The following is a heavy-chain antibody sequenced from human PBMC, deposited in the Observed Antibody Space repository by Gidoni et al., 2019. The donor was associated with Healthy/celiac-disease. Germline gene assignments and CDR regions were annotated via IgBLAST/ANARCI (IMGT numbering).Heavy chain of an antibody. CDR1: GGSTSSSSYY. V-gene: IGHV4-39*01. Sequence: QLQLQESGPGLGKPSETLSLTCTAPGGSTSSSSYYWGRIRHPPGEGLEWIGSIYSSGSTYYNPSLKGRFTISVDTSKNQFSLKLSSVTAADTAVYYCARLLDYDSSGYPLNGMDVWGQGTTVTVSS. CDR2: IYSSGST. D-gene: IGHD3-22*01. J-gene: IGHJ6*02. CDR3: ARLLDYDSSGYPLNGMDV.